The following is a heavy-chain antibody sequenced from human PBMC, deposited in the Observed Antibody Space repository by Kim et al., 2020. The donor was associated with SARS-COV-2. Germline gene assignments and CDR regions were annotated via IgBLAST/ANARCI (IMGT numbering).Heavy chain of an antibody. Sequence: GGSLRLSCAASGFTFSSYSMNWVRQAPGKGLEWVSSISSSSSYIYYADSVKGRFTISRDNAKNSLYLQMNSLRAEDTAVYYCASTSWRDYGDGDWGQGTLVTVSS. CDR1: GFTFSSYS. CDR3: ASTSWRDYGDGD. V-gene: IGHV3-21*01. CDR2: ISSSSSYI. J-gene: IGHJ4*02. D-gene: IGHD4-17*01.